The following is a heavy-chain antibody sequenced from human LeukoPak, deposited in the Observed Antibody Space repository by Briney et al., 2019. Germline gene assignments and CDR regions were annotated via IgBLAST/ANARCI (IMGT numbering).Heavy chain of an antibody. CDR1: GGTFSSYA. CDR3: ANLRDDY. Sequence: SVKVSCKASGGTFSSYAIRWVRQAPGQGLEWMGRIIPILGIANYAQKLQGRVTMTTDTSTSTAYMELRSLRSDDTAVYYCANLRDDYWGQGTLVTVSS. V-gene: IGHV1-69*04. CDR2: IIPILGIA. J-gene: IGHJ4*02.